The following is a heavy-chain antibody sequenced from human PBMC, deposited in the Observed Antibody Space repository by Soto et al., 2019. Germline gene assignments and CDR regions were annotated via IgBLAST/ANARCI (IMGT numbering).Heavy chain of an antibody. CDR2: INPNSRGT. CDR1: GYTFTDYF. V-gene: IGHV1-2*02. Sequence: ASVKVSCKASGYTFTDYFIHWVRQAPGQGFEWMGWINPNSRGTNYAQKFQGRVTMTRDTSNNTAYMELRGLRSDDTAVYYCARVTLKAGNWLDPWGQGTLVTVSS. CDR3: ARVTLKAGNWLDP. J-gene: IGHJ5*02.